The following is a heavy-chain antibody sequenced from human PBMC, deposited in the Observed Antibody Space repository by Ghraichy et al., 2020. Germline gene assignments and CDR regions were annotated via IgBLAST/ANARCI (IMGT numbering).Heavy chain of an antibody. Sequence: GGSLRLSCAASGFNFSSYAMSWVRQAPGKGLEWVSGISGSGGSTYYADSVKGRFTISRDNSKNTLYLQMNSLRAEDTAVYNCAKDGYYDSSGYYGGYFQHWGQGTLVTFSS. CDR1: GFNFSSYA. D-gene: IGHD3-22*01. CDR2: ISGSGGST. J-gene: IGHJ1*01. V-gene: IGHV3-23*01. CDR3: AKDGYYDSSGYYGGYFQH.